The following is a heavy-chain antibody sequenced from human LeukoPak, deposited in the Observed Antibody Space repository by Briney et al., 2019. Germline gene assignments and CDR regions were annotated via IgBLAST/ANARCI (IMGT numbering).Heavy chain of an antibody. CDR1: GGSISSYY. D-gene: IGHD6-19*01. Sequence: SETLSLTCTVSGGSISSYYWSWIRQPAGKGLEWIGRIYTSGSTNYNPSLKSGFTISVDTSKNQFSLKLSSLTAADTAVYYCARGRPGGWTVFDYWGQGTLVTVSS. J-gene: IGHJ4*02. CDR3: ARGRPGGWTVFDY. CDR2: IYTSGST. V-gene: IGHV4-4*07.